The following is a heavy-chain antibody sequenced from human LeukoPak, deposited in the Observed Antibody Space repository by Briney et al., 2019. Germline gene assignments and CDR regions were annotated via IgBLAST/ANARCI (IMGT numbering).Heavy chain of an antibody. D-gene: IGHD6-13*01. J-gene: IGHJ4*02. Sequence: GGSLRLSCAASGFTFSSYGVHWVRQAPGKGLEWVAVISYDGSNKYYADSVKGRFTISRDNSKNTLYLQMNSLRAEDTAVYYCAKDFRSSVFDYWGQGTLVTVSS. V-gene: IGHV3-30*18. CDR3: AKDFRSSVFDY. CDR1: GFTFSSYG. CDR2: ISYDGSNK.